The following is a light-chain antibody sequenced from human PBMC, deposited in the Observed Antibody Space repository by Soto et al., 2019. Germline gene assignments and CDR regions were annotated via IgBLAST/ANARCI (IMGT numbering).Light chain of an antibody. CDR1: QSISSW. J-gene: IGKJ1*01. CDR2: DAS. CDR3: QQYNSYFRT. Sequence: DIQMTQSPSSLSASVVDRVTITCLASQSISSWLAWYQQKPGKAPKLLIYDASSLESGVPSRFSGSGSGTEFTLTISSLQPDDFATYYYQQYNSYFRTFGQGTKVDIK. V-gene: IGKV1-5*01.